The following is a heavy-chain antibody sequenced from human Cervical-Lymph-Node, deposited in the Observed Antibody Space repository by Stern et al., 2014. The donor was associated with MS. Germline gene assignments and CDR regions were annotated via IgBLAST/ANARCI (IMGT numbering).Heavy chain of an antibody. Sequence: VQLEESGAEVKKPGASVKVSCKASGYTFTSYYIHWVRQAPGQGLEWMGIMNPTGGSTNYAPKFQGRVTMTRDTSTSTVYMELSSLRSEDTAVYYCARDLFTTMGTSLSDAFDIWGQGTVVTVSS. D-gene: IGHD4-23*01. J-gene: IGHJ3*02. V-gene: IGHV1-46*01. CDR3: ARDLFTTMGTSLSDAFDI. CDR2: MNPTGGST. CDR1: GYTFTSYY.